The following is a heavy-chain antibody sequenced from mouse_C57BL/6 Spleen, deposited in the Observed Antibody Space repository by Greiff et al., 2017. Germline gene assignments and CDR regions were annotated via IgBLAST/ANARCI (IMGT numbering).Heavy chain of an antibody. CDR1: GFTFSDYG. V-gene: IGHV5-17*01. Sequence: EVKLVESGGGLVKPGGSLKLSCAASGFTFSDYGMHWVRQAPEKGLEWVAYISSGSSTIYYADTVKGRFTISRDNAKNTLFLQMNSLRSEDTAMYYCAREAAQAKAWFAYWGQGTLVTVSA. J-gene: IGHJ3*01. CDR3: AREAAQAKAWFAY. D-gene: IGHD3-2*02. CDR2: ISSGSSTI.